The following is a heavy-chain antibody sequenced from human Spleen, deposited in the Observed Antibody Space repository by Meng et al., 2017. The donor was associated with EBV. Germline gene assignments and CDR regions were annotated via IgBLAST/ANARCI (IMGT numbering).Heavy chain of an antibody. D-gene: IGHD4-17*01. V-gene: IGHV4-39*07. Sequence: QLQASGPGLVKPSETLSLTCPVSGASISSTSYYWGWIRQPPGKGLEWIGNIYSGGSTYFDPSLKTRVTISVDTSKKQFSLKLSSVTAADTAVYYCARDNGDYLGSNWYFDLWGRGTLVTVSS. CDR1: GASISSTSYY. J-gene: IGHJ2*01. CDR3: ARDNGDYLGSNWYFDL. CDR2: IYSGGST.